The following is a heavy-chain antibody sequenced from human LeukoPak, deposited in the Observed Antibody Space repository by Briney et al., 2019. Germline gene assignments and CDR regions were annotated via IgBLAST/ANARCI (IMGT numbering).Heavy chain of an antibody. CDR1: GFTFSSYG. D-gene: IGHD3-3*02. V-gene: IGHV3-33*01. J-gene: IGHJ6*02. CDR2: ICYDGSNK. CDR3: ARERQRAFGNYYGMDV. Sequence: GGSLTLSCAASGFTFSSYGMLWVRQAPGKGLEWVAVICYDGSNKYYAASVKGRFTISRDNYKNTLYLQMNILRAEDTAVYYCARERQRAFGNYYGMDVWGQGTTVTVSS.